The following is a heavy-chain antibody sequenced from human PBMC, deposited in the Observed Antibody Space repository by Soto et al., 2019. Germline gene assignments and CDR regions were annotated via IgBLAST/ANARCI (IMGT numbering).Heavy chain of an antibody. CDR1: GGYISSYY. Sequence: SETLSLTCTVSGGYISSYYWSWIRQPPGKGLEWIGYIYYSGSTNYNPSLKSRVTISVDTSKNQFSLKLSSVTAADTAVYYCARAPRGNYGYPSYFDYWGQGTLVTVSS. CDR2: IYYSGST. CDR3: ARAPRGNYGYPSYFDY. J-gene: IGHJ4*02. V-gene: IGHV4-59*01. D-gene: IGHD3-10*01.